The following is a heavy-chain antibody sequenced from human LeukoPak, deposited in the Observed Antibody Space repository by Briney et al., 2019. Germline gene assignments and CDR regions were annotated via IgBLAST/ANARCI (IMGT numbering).Heavy chain of an antibody. J-gene: IGHJ4*02. CDR2: IYYSGST. V-gene: IGHV4-39*01. CDR1: GGSISSGTYY. CDR3: ARARRGYVRLDY. Sequence: SETLSLTCIVSGGSISSGTYYWGWIRQPPGKGLEWIGSIYYSGSTYYNPSLKSRVTISVDTSKNQFSLKLSSVTAADTAVYYCARARRGYVRLDYWGQGTLVTVSS. D-gene: IGHD5-12*01.